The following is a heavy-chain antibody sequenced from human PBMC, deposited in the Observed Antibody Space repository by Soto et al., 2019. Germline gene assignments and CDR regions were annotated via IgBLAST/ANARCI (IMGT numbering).Heavy chain of an antibody. CDR1: GGSISSYY. D-gene: IGHD1-1*01. J-gene: IGHJ6*03. V-gene: IGHV4-59*12. Sequence: SETLSLTCTVSGGSISSYYWSWIRQPPGKGLEWIGYIYYSGSTNYNPSLRSRVTISVDTSKNQFSLKLSSVTAADTAVYYCARGGITRRNYYYYYMDVWGKGTTVTVSS. CDR2: IYYSGST. CDR3: ARGGITRRNYYYYYMDV.